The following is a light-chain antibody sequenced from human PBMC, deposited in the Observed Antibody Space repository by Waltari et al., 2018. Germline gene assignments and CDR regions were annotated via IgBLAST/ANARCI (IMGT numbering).Light chain of an antibody. J-gene: IGLJ2*01. V-gene: IGLV2-14*03. CDR3: SSYTTTSAII. CDR2: DVS. CDR1: SRAVGGYNY. Sequence: QSALTQPASVSGSPGQSITISCTGTSRAVGGYNYVAWYHQYPVKAPKLLLFDVSRWPSGVSNRFSGSESGNTASLTISGLQAEDEADYYCSSYTTTSAIIFGGGTTLTVL.